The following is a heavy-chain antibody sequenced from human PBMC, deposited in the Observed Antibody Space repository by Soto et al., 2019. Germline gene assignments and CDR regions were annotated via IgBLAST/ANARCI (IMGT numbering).Heavy chain of an antibody. CDR3: ARGGSDDSFEV. V-gene: IGHV4-30-2*06. D-gene: IGHD2-21*02. Sequence: SETRSLTCSASGVAMTYGGYSWSWIRQSPENRLESLGYIGHIETTYYNPSFKSRLSLSIHSSRYQLPLSLSFMTAADKSLESCARGGSDDSFEVWGEGTQVTVS. CDR1: GVAMTYGGYS. CDR2: IGHIETT. J-gene: IGHJ4*02.